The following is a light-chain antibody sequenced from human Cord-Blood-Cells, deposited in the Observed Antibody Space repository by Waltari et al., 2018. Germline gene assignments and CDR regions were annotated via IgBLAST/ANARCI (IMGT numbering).Light chain of an antibody. V-gene: IGKV1-39*01. J-gene: IGKJ4*01. CDR1: QSIRSY. Sequence: DIQMTQSPSSLSASVGDRVTITCRASQSIRSYLNWYQQKPGNAPKLLIYAASSLQSGVPSRFSGSGSGTDFTLTSSSLQPEDFATYYCQQSYSTPPLTFGGGTKVEIK. CDR2: AAS. CDR3: QQSYSTPPLT.